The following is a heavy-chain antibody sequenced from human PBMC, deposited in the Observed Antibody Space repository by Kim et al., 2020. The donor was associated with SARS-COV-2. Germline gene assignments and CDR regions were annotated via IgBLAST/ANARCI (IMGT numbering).Heavy chain of an antibody. J-gene: IGHJ4*02. D-gene: IGHD3-22*01. Sequence: LKSRVTISVDTSKNQFSLKLSSVTAADTAVYYCARGLYYYDSSGYKEHDYWGQGTLVTVSS. CDR3: ARGLYYYDSSGYKEHDY. V-gene: IGHV4-34*01.